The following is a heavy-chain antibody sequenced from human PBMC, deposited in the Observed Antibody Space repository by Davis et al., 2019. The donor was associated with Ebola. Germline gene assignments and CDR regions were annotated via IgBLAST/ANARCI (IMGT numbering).Heavy chain of an antibody. CDR3: AKEGGGIAVAALDY. J-gene: IGHJ4*02. V-gene: IGHV3-9*01. CDR2: VSWNSGSI. Sequence: GGSLRLSCAASGFTFSSYAMSWVRQAPGKGLEWVSGVSWNSGSIGYADSVKGRFTISRDNAKNSLYLQMNSLRAEDTALYYCAKEGGGIAVAALDYWGQGTLVTVSS. CDR1: GFTFSSYA. D-gene: IGHD6-19*01.